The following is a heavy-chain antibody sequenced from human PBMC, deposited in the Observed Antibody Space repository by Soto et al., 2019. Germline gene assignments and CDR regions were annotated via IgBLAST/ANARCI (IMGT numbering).Heavy chain of an antibody. CDR3: ARDNWNSY. V-gene: IGHV3-30*03. D-gene: IGHD1-1*01. J-gene: IGHJ4*02. CDR1: GFTFSSYG. CDR2: ISYDGSNK. Sequence: GGSLRLSCAASGFTFSSYGMHWVRQAPGKGLEWVAVISYDGSNKYYADSVKGRFTISRDNAKNTLYLQINSLRAEDTAVYYCARDNWNSYWGQGTLVTVSS.